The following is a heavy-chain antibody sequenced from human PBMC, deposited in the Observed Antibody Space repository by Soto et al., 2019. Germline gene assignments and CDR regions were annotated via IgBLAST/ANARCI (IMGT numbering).Heavy chain of an antibody. V-gene: IGHV1-18*04. CDR2: ISAYNGNT. CDR1: GYTFTSYG. CDR3: ARDPSLFPYSSSWYPY. J-gene: IGHJ4*02. D-gene: IGHD6-13*01. Sequence: VKVSCQASGYTFTSYGISWVRQAPGQGLEWMGWISAYNGNTNYAQKLQGRVTMTTDTSTSTAYMELRSLRSDDTAVYYCARDPSLFPYSSSWYPYWGQGTLFTVSS.